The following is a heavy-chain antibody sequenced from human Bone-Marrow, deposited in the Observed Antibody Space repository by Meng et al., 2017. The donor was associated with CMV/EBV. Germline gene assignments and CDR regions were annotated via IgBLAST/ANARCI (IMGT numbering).Heavy chain of an antibody. Sequence: SGYTFTGYYIQWVRQAPGQGLEWMGWIKPRTGGPNYAQKFQGRVTMTRDTSIGTAYMELSRLRSDDTAVYYCARSQGLEWELLSVDYWGQGTLVTVSS. CDR2: IKPRTGGP. CDR3: ARSQGLEWELLSVDY. V-gene: IGHV1-2*02. J-gene: IGHJ4*02. D-gene: IGHD1-26*01. CDR1: GYTFTGYY.